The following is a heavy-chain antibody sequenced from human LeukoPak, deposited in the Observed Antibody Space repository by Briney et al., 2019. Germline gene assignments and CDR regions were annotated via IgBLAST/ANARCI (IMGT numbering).Heavy chain of an antibody. V-gene: IGHV1-18*01. Sequence: ASVKVSCKASGYTFTSYGISWVRQAPGQGLEWMGWISAYNGNTNYAQKLQGKVTMTTDTSTSTAYMEPNRLRSDDTAVYYCASGFMGYDRSGYYDDAFDIWGQGTMVTVSS. D-gene: IGHD3-22*01. CDR3: ASGFMGYDRSGYYDDAFDI. CDR2: ISAYNGNT. CDR1: GYTFTSYG. J-gene: IGHJ3*02.